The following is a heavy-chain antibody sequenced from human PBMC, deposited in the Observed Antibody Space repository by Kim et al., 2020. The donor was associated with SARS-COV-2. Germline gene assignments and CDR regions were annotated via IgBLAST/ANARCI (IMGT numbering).Heavy chain of an antibody. J-gene: IGHJ5*02. D-gene: IGHD4-17*01. CDR1: GGSISSYY. CDR2: IYYSGST. CDR3: ARLSTTGVTRWFDP. Sequence: SETLSLTCTVSGGSISSYYLSWIRQPPGKGLEWVGYIYYSGSTNYNPSLKSRVTISVDTSKNQFSLKLSSVTAADTAVYYCARLSTTGVTRWFDPWGQGTLVTVSS. V-gene: IGHV4-59*01.